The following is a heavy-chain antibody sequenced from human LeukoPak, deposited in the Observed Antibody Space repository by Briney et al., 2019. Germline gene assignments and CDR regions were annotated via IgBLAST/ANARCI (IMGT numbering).Heavy chain of an antibody. V-gene: IGHV4-34*01. CDR3: ARGSLSTVVTPNWFDP. J-gene: IGHJ5*02. CDR2: INHSGST. Sequence: SETLSLTCAVYGGSFSGCYWSWIRQPPGEGLEWIGEINHSGSTNYNPSLKSRVTISVDTSKNQFSLKLSSVTAADTAVYYCARGSLSTVVTPNWFDPWGQGTLVTVSS. D-gene: IGHD4-23*01. CDR1: GGSFSGCY.